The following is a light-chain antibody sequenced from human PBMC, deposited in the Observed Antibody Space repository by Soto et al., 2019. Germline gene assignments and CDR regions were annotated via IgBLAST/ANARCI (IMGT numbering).Light chain of an antibody. CDR3: HQYGSSVRA. CDR1: QSVSGSY. Sequence: EIVMTQSPGTLSLSPGEVATLSCRASQSVSGSYLAWYQRKPGQATRLVIYDASSRATGIPDRFNCSGSGTDFTLTISRLEADDVAVYHCHQYGSSVRAFGQGTKVDIK. V-gene: IGKV3-20*01. J-gene: IGKJ1*01. CDR2: DAS.